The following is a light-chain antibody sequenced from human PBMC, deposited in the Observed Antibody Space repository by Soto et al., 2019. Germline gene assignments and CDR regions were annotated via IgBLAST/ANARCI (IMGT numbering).Light chain of an antibody. CDR3: SSYAGSTPYV. V-gene: IGLV2-8*01. J-gene: IGLJ1*01. CDR2: EVS. Sequence: QSALTQPPSASGSPGQSVTISCTGTSSDVGGYNYVSLYQQHPGKAPKLMIYEVSKRPSGVPDRFSGSKSGNTASLTVSGLQAEDEADYYCSSYAGSTPYVFGTGTKLTVL. CDR1: SSDVGGYNY.